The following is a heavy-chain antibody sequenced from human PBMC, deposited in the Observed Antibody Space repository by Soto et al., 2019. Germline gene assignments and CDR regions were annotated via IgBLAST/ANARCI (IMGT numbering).Heavy chain of an antibody. CDR3: TRSAISPYGGLIGPFDY. V-gene: IGHV1-3*05. J-gene: IGHJ4*02. CDR2: INPANGNT. CDR1: GYTFTAYA. D-gene: IGHD3-16*02. Sequence: QVQLAQSGAEERKPGASVKVSCEATGYTFTAYAMHWVRQAPGQRLEWMGWINPANGNTKYSQKFQGRLTSTSDTSAKTVYMELSSLTSEATSMYYCTRSAISPYGGLIGPFDYWGQGNLVTVSS.